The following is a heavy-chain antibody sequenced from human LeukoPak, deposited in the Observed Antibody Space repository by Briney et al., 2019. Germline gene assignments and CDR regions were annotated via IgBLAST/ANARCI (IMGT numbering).Heavy chain of an antibody. CDR1: GDSISSGSYY. J-gene: IGHJ4*02. CDR2: IYTSGTT. V-gene: IGHV4-61*02. CDR3: ARDPYFDY. Sequence: SETLSLTCTVSGDSISSGSYYWSWIRQPAGKGLEWIGRIYTSGTTNYNPSLKSRVTISVDTSKNQISLKVRSVTAADTAVYYCARDPYFDYWGQGTLVTVSS.